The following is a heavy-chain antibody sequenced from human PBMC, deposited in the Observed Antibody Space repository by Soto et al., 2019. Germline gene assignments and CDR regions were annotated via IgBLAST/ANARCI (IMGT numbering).Heavy chain of an antibody. CDR1: GGTFRTYA. J-gene: IGHJ6*02. CDR2: IIPIFGTI. Sequence: QVQLLQSGAEVKKPGSSVRVSCEASGGTFRTYAISWVRQDPGQGLEWMGEIIPIFGTINYAQKFQGRLTIPADESTATVYMDLRSRRSDDTALYYCAKGAVAGTPTSYYYYGMDVWGQGTTVTVSS. D-gene: IGHD6-19*01. V-gene: IGHV1-69*12. CDR3: AKGAVAGTPTSYYYYGMDV.